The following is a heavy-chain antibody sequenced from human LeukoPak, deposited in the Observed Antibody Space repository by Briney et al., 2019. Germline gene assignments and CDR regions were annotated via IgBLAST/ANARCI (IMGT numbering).Heavy chain of an antibody. Sequence: GGSLRLSCAASGFTFDDYAMHWVRQAPGKGLEWVSLISGGGGSTYYADSVKGRFTISRDNSKNSLYLQMNSLRTEDTALYYCAKEIYRTYYDILTGYYTPLDYWGQGTLVTVSS. D-gene: IGHD3-9*01. CDR2: ISGGGGST. J-gene: IGHJ4*02. V-gene: IGHV3-43*02. CDR1: GFTFDDYA. CDR3: AKEIYRTYYDILTGYYTPLDY.